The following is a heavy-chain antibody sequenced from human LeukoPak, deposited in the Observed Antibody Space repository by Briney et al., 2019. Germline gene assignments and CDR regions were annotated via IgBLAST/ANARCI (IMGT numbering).Heavy chain of an antibody. D-gene: IGHD6-13*01. CDR1: GGSISSSSYY. V-gene: IGHV4-39*07. J-gene: IGHJ4*02. CDR2: IYYSGST. Sequence: SETLSLTCTVSGGSISSSSYYWGWIRQPPGKGLEWIGSIYYSGSTYYNPSLKSRVTISVDTSKNQFSLKLTSVTAADTAFYYCARESEGINWYNPFNCWGQGTLVTVSS. CDR3: ARESEGINWYNPFNC.